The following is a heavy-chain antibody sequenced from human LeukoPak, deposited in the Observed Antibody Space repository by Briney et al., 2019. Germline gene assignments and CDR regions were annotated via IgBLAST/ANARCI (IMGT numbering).Heavy chain of an antibody. Sequence: PGGSLRLSCAVSGITLSNYGMSWVRQAPGKGLEWVAGISDSGGRTNYADPVKGRFTISRDNSKNTLYLQMNSLRAEDTAVYYCAKDLARWLVRTSLVTFDYWGQGTLVTVSS. CDR3: AKDLARWLVRTSLVTFDY. CDR1: GITLSNYG. J-gene: IGHJ4*02. D-gene: IGHD6-19*01. V-gene: IGHV3-23*01. CDR2: ISDSGGRT.